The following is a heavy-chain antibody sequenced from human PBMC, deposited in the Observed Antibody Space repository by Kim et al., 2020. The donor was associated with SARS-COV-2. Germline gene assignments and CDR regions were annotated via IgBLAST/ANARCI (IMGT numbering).Heavy chain of an antibody. Sequence: SETLSLTCTVSGGSISSGGYYWSWIRQHPGKGLEWIGYIYYSGSTYYNPSLKSRVTISVDTSKNQFSLKLSSVTAADTAVYYCARVSTVAGPSLTERWFGPSASLDPHWFDPWGQGTLVTVSS. CDR3: ARVSTVAGPSLTERWFGPSASLDPHWFDP. CDR1: GGSISSGGYY. CDR2: IYYSGST. V-gene: IGHV4-31*03. J-gene: IGHJ5*02. D-gene: IGHD3-10*01.